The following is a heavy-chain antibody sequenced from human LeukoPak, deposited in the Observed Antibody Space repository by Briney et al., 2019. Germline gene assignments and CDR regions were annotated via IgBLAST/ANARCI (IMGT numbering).Heavy chain of an antibody. D-gene: IGHD2-21*02. V-gene: IGHV3-7*01. CDR1: EFSVGSNY. Sequence: GGSLRLSCAASEFSVGSNYMTWVRQAPGKGLEWVANMKEDGSEKYYVDSVKGRFTISRDNAKNSLYLQMNSLRAEDTAVYYCARLRAFDIWGQGTMVTVSS. J-gene: IGHJ3*02. CDR2: MKEDGSEK. CDR3: ARLRAFDI.